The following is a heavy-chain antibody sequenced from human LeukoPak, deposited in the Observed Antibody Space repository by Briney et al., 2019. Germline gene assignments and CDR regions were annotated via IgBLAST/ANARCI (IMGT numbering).Heavy chain of an antibody. CDR2: SYTSGST. Sequence: SETLSLTCTVSGGSINTYYWSWIRQPAGKGLEHIGRSYTSGSTNSNPSLKSQDTMSVDTAKNQHPLKLMFMTAADTAVYYCARAPCPRGYGSGSYYNGGSCFDPWGQGTLVTVSS. CDR1: GGSINTYY. V-gene: IGHV4-4*07. J-gene: IGHJ5*02. D-gene: IGHD3-10*01. CDR3: ARAPCPRGYGSGSYYNGGSCFDP.